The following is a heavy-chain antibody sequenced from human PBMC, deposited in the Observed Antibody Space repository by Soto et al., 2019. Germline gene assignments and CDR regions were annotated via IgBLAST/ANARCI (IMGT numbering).Heavy chain of an antibody. V-gene: IGHV4-39*01. CDR2: IYYSGIT. D-gene: IGHD6-13*01. CDR3: ASLQVPGNFDY. J-gene: IGHJ4*02. Sequence: ASETLALTGSVSGGSITTTNYYWSWVRQPPGKGLELIANIYYSGITYYSPSLRSRVTVSVDTSKNQFSLTLSSVTAADTAMYYCASLQVPGNFDYWGQGALVTVSS. CDR1: GGSITTTNYY.